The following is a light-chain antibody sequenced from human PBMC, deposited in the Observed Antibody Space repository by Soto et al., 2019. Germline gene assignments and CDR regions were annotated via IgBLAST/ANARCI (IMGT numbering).Light chain of an antibody. CDR1: SSDIGAGYD. V-gene: IGLV1-40*01. CDR3: QSYDSTLSVNYV. CDR2: GNI. J-gene: IGLJ1*01. Sequence: QSALTQPPSVSGAPGQRVTISCSGSSSDIGAGYDVHWYQQLPGKAPKLLIYGNINRPSGVPDRFSGSNSGTSASLAISGLQAEDEADYYCQSYDSTLSVNYVFGTGTKLTVL.